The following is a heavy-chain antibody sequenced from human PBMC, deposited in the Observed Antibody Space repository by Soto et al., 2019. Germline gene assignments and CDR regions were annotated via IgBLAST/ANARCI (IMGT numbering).Heavy chain of an antibody. Sequence: PSETLSLTCAVSGGSISSGGDSWSWIRQPPGKGLEWIGYIYHSGSTYYNPSLKSRVTISVDTSKNQFSLKLSSVTAADTAVYYCARLYCTNGVCYFHGSGSSSAIYYYYGMDVWGQGTTVTVSS. J-gene: IGHJ6*02. CDR1: GGSISSGGDS. V-gene: IGHV4-30-2*05. CDR2: IYHSGST. CDR3: ARLYCTNGVCYFHGSGSSSAIYYYYGMDV. D-gene: IGHD2-8*01.